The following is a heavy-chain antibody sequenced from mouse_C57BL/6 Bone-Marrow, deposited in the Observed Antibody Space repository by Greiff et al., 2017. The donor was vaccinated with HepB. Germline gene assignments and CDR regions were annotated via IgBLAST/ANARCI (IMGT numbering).Heavy chain of an antibody. V-gene: IGHV5-6*01. Sequence: EVQLVESGGDLVKPGGSLKLSCAASGFTFSSYGMSWVRQTPDKRLEWVATISSGGSYTYYPDSVKGRFTISRDNAKNTLYLQMSSLKSEDTAMYYCARMRYWGKVTLVTVSA. CDR2: ISSGGSYT. CDR3: ARMRY. J-gene: IGHJ3*01. CDR1: GFTFSSYG.